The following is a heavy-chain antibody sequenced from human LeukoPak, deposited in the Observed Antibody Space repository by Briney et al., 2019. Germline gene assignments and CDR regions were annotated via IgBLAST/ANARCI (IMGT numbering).Heavy chain of an antibody. J-gene: IGHJ5*02. CDR1: GFTFSSSA. V-gene: IGHV3-30*18. D-gene: IGHD4-17*01. CDR2: VFSDGTYK. Sequence: PGGSLRLSCAASGFTFSSSAMHWVRQAPGKGLEWVAVVFSDGTYKYYADSVKGRFTISRDNSKNMLFLQMNSLRAEDTAVYYCAKGRLYYYGDNAWFGPWGQGTLVTVSS. CDR3: AKGRLYYYGDNAWFGP.